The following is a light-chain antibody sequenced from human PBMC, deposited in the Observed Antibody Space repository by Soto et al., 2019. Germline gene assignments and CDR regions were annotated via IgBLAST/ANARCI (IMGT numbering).Light chain of an antibody. CDR1: SGHSNYA. Sequence: QLVLTQSPSASASLGASVKLTCTLSSGHSNYAIAWYQQQPEKAPRYLMKLNSIGSHNKGDGIPDRFSGSISGAERYLTISSLQPEDEADYYCQTWGTGTVVFGGGTKLTVL. V-gene: IGLV4-69*02. CDR3: QTWGTGTVV. CDR2: LNSIGSH. J-gene: IGLJ2*01.